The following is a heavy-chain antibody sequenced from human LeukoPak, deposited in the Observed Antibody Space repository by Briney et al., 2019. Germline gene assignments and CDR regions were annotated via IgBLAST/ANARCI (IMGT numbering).Heavy chain of an antibody. D-gene: IGHD3-3*01. Sequence: ASVKVSCKASGYTFTSYGISWVRQAPGQGLEWMGWISAYNGNTNYAQKLQSRVTMTTDTSTSTAYMELRSLRSDDTAVYYCARSGDFWSALNLGYWGQGTLVTVSS. CDR3: ARSGDFWSALNLGY. J-gene: IGHJ4*02. CDR2: ISAYNGNT. CDR1: GYTFTSYG. V-gene: IGHV1-18*01.